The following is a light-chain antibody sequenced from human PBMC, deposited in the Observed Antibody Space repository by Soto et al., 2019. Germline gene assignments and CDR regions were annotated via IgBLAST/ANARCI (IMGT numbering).Light chain of an antibody. CDR3: YPYT. Sequence: AIRMTQSPSSFSASTGDRVTITCRASQGISSYLAWYQQKPGKAPKLLIYAAATLQRGAPSRFSASGSGTDFTLTISRLQSEDFATYLSYPYTFGQGTKLEI. V-gene: IGKV1-8*01. CDR2: AAA. J-gene: IGKJ2*01. CDR1: QGISSY.